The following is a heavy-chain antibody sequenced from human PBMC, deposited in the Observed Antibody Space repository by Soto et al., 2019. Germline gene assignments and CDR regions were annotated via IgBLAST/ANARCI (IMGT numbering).Heavy chain of an antibody. CDR2: ITDVGDPT. Sequence: QPGGSLRLSCAASGFTFGTYAMNWVRQAPGKGLEWVSTITDVGDPTYYADSVKGRFTISRDNSKNTLFLQMNSLRAEDTARYYRAKDRDIAYHLEGGFYYSGMDVWGQGTTVTVSS. D-gene: IGHD5-12*01. CDR3: AKDRDIAYHLEGGFYYSGMDV. CDR1: GFTFGTYA. J-gene: IGHJ6*02. V-gene: IGHV3-23*01.